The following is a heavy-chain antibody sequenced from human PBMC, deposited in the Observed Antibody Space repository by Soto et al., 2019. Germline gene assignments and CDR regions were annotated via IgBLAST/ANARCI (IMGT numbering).Heavy chain of an antibody. V-gene: IGHV1-69*06. J-gene: IGHJ6*02. CDR3: ARERLSGHPNSYYYYYAMDV. CDR1: GGAFSTYA. CDR2: IVPILGTP. Sequence: QVQLVQSGAEVRKPGSSVKVSCKASGGAFSTYAMSWMRRAPGQGLEWMGGIVPILGTPSYGQKFQGRVSITADKSTSTAYMELSSLRSDDTAVYYSARERLSGHPNSYYYYYAMDVWGQGTTVTVSS.